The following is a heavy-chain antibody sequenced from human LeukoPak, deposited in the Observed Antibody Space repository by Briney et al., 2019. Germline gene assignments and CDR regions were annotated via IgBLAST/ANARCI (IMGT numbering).Heavy chain of an antibody. V-gene: IGHV3-21*01. D-gene: IGHD3-10*02. Sequence: GGSLRLSCASSGFTFSSYSMNWVRQAPGKGLEWVSSISSSSAYIYYATSVKGRFTISRDNAKNSLYLQMNSLRAEDTAVYYCAELGITMIGGVWGKGTTVTISS. J-gene: IGHJ6*04. CDR1: GFTFSSYS. CDR3: AELGITMIGGV. CDR2: ISSSSAYI.